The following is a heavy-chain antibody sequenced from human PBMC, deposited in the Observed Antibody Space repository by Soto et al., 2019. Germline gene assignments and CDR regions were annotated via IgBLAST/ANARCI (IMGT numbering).Heavy chain of an antibody. CDR3: AGPQYYDFWSGYYGRSYYYYGMDV. Sequence: SVKVSCKASGGTFSSYAISCVRQAPGQGLEWMGGIIPIFGTANYAQKFQGRVTITADESTSTAYMELSSLRSEDTAVYYCAGPQYYDFWSGYYGRSYYYYGMDVWGQGTTVTVSS. J-gene: IGHJ6*02. D-gene: IGHD3-3*01. CDR1: GGTFSSYA. CDR2: IIPIFGTA. V-gene: IGHV1-69*13.